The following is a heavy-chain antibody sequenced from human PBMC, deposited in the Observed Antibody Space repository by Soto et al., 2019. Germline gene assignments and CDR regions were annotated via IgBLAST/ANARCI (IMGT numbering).Heavy chain of an antibody. J-gene: IGHJ4*02. CDR3: ARDLGYYDSSGYFDY. CDR1: GFTFSDYY. Sequence: QVQLVESGGGLVKPGGPLRVSCAASGFTFSDYYMSWIRQAPRKGLEWVSYISRRDSIIYYADSVKGRFTSSRDNAKNSLSLPMIRLRAEDTAVYYCARDLGYYDSSGYFDYWGQGTLVTVSS. D-gene: IGHD3-22*01. CDR2: ISRRDSII. V-gene: IGHV3-11*01.